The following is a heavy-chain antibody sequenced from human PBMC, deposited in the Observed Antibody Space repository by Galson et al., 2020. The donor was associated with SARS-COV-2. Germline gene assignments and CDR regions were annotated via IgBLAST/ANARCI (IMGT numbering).Heavy chain of an antibody. J-gene: IGHJ4*02. CDR3: ARERFIGPPAAAAGVLDN. CDR1: GFTFSSNW. CDR2: IRQDGSES. V-gene: IGHV3-7*01. D-gene: IGHD6-13*01. Sequence: TGGSLRLSCEGSGFTFSSNWMTWVRQAPGKGLEWVANIRQDGSESFYVDSVKGRFTISSDNAKNALYLQMHSVTAEDTAVYYCARERFIGPPAAAAGVLDNWGQGTLVAVSS.